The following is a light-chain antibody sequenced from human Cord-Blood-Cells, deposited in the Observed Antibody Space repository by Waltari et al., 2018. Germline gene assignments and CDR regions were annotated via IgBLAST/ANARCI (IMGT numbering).Light chain of an antibody. CDR3: SSYTSSSTLV. V-gene: IGLV2-14*01. J-gene: IGLJ3*02. CDR1: SSDVGGDQY. CDR2: DVS. Sequence: QSALTQPASVAGSPGQSITISCTGTSSDVGGDQYVSWYQQHPGKAPKLMIYDVSKPPSGVSNRFSGSKSGNTASLTISGLQAEDEADYYCSSYTSSSTLVFGGGTKLTVL.